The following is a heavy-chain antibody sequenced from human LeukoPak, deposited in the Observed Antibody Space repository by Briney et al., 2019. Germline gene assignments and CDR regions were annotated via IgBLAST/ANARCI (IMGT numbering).Heavy chain of an antibody. V-gene: IGHV3-23*01. CDR3: AMYNWNGAPLDY. CDR2: ISGNGGST. D-gene: IGHD1-20*01. J-gene: IGHJ4*02. CDR1: GFTFSSYA. Sequence: GGSLRLSCAASGFTFSSYAMSWVRQAPGKGLEWVSAISGNGGSTYYADSVKGRFTISRDNSKNTLYLQMSSLRAEDTAVYYCAMYNWNGAPLDYWGQGTLVTVSS.